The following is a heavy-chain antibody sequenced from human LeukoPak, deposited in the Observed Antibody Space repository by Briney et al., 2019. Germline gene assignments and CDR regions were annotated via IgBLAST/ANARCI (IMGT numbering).Heavy chain of an antibody. J-gene: IGHJ4*02. CDR3: ATGLAHY. Sequence: GGSLRLSCAASGFTFSNYAMHWVRQAPGKGLEWAAIISFDGSDKYYADSVKGRFTISRDNFKNTLYLQMNSLRPEDTAVYFCATGLAHYWGQGTLVTVSS. CDR1: GFTFSNYA. V-gene: IGHV3-30-3*01. CDR2: ISFDGSDK.